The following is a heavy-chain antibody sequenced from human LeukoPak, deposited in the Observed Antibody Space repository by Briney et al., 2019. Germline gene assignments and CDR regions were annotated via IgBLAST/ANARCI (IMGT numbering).Heavy chain of an antibody. Sequence: PGGSLRLSCAASGFTVSSYYMTWVRQAPGKGLEWVSVIYSGGSTYYADSVKGRVAISRDNSKNTVFLQMNSVRAEGTAVYYCARSYSNHLFGMDVWGQGTTVTVSS. CDR1: GFTVSSYY. D-gene: IGHD4-11*01. V-gene: IGHV3-66*01. J-gene: IGHJ6*02. CDR2: IYSGGST. CDR3: ARSYSNHLFGMDV.